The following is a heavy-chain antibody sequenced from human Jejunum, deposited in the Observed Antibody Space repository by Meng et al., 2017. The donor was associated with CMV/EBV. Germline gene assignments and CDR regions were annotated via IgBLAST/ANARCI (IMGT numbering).Heavy chain of an antibody. CDR2: IYSSGNT. Sequence: GGSIRSGDYFWSWIRQSPGKGLEWIGCIYSSGNTYYTPSLKSRLIISIDTSKTQFSLKLNSLTAADTAVYYCARGGSSGWYDWYFDLWGLGTLVTVSS. CDR1: GGSIRSGDYF. V-gene: IGHV4-30-4*01. D-gene: IGHD6-19*01. J-gene: IGHJ2*01. CDR3: ARGGSSGWYDWYFDL.